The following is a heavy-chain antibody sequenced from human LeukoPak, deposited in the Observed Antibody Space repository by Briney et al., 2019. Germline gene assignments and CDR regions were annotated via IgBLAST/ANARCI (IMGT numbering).Heavy chain of an antibody. CDR3: ARAPTYYYDSSGYYDY. CDR2: INHSGGT. Sequence: PSETLSLTCAVYGGSFSGYYWSWIRQPPGKGLEWIGEINHSGGTNYNPSLKSRVTISVDTSKNQFSLKLSSVTAADTAVYYCARAPTYYYDSSGYYDYWGQGTLVTVSS. CDR1: GGSFSGYY. D-gene: IGHD3-22*01. V-gene: IGHV4-34*01. J-gene: IGHJ4*02.